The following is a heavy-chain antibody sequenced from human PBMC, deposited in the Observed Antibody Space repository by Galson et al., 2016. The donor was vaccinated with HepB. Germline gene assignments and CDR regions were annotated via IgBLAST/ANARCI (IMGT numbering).Heavy chain of an antibody. Sequence: SLRLSCAASGFTFSDYHMSWIRQAPGKGLEWVAYISSKSDYTSSADSVKGRFTISRDNAKNLLYLQMNSLRVEDTAVYYCARRGYSCCWYYYMDVWGKGTTVTVSS. CDR1: GFTFSDYH. V-gene: IGHV3-11*06. CDR3: ARRGYSCCWYYYMDV. CDR2: ISSKSDYT. J-gene: IGHJ6*03. D-gene: IGHD5-18*01.